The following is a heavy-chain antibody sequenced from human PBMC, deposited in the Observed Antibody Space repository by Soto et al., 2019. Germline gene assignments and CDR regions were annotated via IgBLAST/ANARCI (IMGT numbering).Heavy chain of an antibody. D-gene: IGHD6-13*01. CDR3: ARVRYDDTAAGTLNNRYYYYYYMDV. Sequence: SETLSLTCTVSGGSLSSYYWSWIRQPPGKGLEWIGYIYYSGSTNYNPSLKSRVTISVDTSKNQFSLKLSSVTAADTAVYYCARVRYDDTAAGTLNNRYYYYYYMDVWGKGTTVTVSS. CDR1: GGSLSSYY. V-gene: IGHV4-59*01. J-gene: IGHJ6*03. CDR2: IYYSGST.